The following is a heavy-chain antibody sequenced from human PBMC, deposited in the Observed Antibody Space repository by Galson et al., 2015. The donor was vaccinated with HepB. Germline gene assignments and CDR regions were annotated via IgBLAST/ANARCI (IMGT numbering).Heavy chain of an antibody. J-gene: IGHJ4*02. CDR1: GYTFTSNG. CDR3: ARDRLHSLDY. D-gene: IGHD2-15*01. CDR2: ISANTGNT. Sequence: SVKVSCKASGYTFTSNGISWVRQAPGHGLEWMGWISANTGNTNYAQKFQGRVTLTRDTSTSSVHMELRSLRIVDTAVYYCARDRLHSLDYWGPGSLVTVSS. V-gene: IGHV1-18*01.